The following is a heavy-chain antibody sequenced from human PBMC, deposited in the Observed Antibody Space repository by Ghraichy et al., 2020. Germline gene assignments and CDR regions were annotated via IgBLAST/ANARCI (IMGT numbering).Heavy chain of an antibody. CDR3: ARSVYSRRFDY. D-gene: IGHD6-13*01. V-gene: IGHV3-43*02. CDR1: GFTFDDYP. J-gene: IGHJ4*02. Sequence: ETLSLTCAASGFTFDDYPMSWVRQVPGKGLEWVSLITGDARITYYADSVKGRFTISRDNNKNSLYLQMSSLRTEDTALYYCARSVYSRRFDYWGQGTLVTVSS. CDR2: ITGDARIT.